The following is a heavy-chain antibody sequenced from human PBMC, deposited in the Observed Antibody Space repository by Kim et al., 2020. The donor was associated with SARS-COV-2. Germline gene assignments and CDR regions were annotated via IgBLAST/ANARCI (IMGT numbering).Heavy chain of an antibody. V-gene: IGHV3-74*01. CDR3: AREYYYGSGRQSDAFDI. Sequence: VKGRFTIPRDNAKNTLYPQMNSLRAEDTAVYYCAREYYYGSGRQSDAFDIWGQGTMVTVS. D-gene: IGHD3-10*01. J-gene: IGHJ3*02.